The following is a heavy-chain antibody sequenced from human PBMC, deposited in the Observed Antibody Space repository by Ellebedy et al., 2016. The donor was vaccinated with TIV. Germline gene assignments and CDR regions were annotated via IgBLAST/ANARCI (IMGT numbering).Heavy chain of an antibody. D-gene: IGHD2-2*01. CDR2: ISSSSSTI. CDR1: GFTTSSYS. Sequence: GESLKISCAAPGFTTSSYSMNWVHQAPGKGLEWVSYISSSSSTIYYADSVKGRFTVSRDNAKNSLYLQMNSLRAEDTAVYYCARAPSYLGDIVVVPAASLRAYYYGMDVWGQGTTVTVSS. V-gene: IGHV3-48*01. CDR3: ARAPSYLGDIVVVPAASLRAYYYGMDV. J-gene: IGHJ6*02.